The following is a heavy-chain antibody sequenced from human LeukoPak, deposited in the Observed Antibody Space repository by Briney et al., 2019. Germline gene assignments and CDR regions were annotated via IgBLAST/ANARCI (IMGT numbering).Heavy chain of an antibody. Sequence: GGSLRLSCAASGFTFSSYWMTWVRQAPGKGLEWVANIKQDGGESYYVDSVKGRFTISRENAKSSLYLQTNNLRAEDTAVYYCARDYYENIAHSHMLPFWGQGTLVTVSS. D-gene: IGHD1-26*01. CDR3: ARDYYENIAHSHMLPF. J-gene: IGHJ4*02. CDR1: GFTFSSYW. CDR2: IKQDGGES. V-gene: IGHV3-7*03.